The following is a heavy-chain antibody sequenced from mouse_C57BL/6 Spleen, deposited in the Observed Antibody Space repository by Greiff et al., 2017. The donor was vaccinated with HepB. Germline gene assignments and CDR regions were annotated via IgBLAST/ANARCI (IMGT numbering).Heavy chain of an antibody. J-gene: IGHJ4*01. D-gene: IGHD1-1*01. CDR2: IYPGSGST. V-gene: IGHV1-55*01. Sequence: VKLQQPGAELVKPGASVKMSCKASGYTFTSYWITWVKQRPGQGLEWIGDIYPGSGSTNYNEKFKSKATLTVDTSSSTAYMQLSSLTSEDSAVYYCANYYGSSRAMDYWGQGTSVTVSS. CDR1: GYTFTSYW. CDR3: ANYYGSSRAMDY.